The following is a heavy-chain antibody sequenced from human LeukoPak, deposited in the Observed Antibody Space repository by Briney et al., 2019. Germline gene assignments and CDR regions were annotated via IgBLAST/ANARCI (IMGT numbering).Heavy chain of an antibody. D-gene: IGHD3-22*01. J-gene: IGHJ4*02. CDR3: AKRLGYYDSSEGYFDY. V-gene: IGHV3-30*18. CDR2: ISYDGSNK. CDR1: GFTFSSYA. Sequence: GRSLRLSCAASGFTFSSYAMHWVRQAPGKGLEWVAVISYDGSNKNYADSVKGRFTISRDISKNTLYLQMNSLRAEDTAVYYCAKRLGYYDSSEGYFDYWGQGTPVTVSS.